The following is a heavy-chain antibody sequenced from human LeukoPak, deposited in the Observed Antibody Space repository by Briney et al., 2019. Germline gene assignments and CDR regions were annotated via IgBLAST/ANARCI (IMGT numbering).Heavy chain of an antibody. J-gene: IGHJ4*02. CDR3: AKALGWGTTSGLFDY. V-gene: IGHV3-30*02. D-gene: IGHD3-16*01. CDR2: IRYDGSNK. Sequence: GGSLRLSCAASGFTFSSYGMHWVRQAPGKGLEWVAFIRYDGSNKYYADSVKGRFTISRDNSKNTLYLQMNSLRAEDTAVYYCAKALGWGTTSGLFDYWGQGTLVTVSS. CDR1: GFTFSSYG.